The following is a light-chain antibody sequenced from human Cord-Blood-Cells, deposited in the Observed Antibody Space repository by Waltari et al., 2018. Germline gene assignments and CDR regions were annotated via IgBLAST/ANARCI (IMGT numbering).Light chain of an antibody. CDR3: AAWDDSLNGVV. V-gene: IGLV1-44*01. J-gene: IGLJ2*01. CDR2: SNN. CDR1: SSNLGSNT. Sequence: QSVLTQPPSASGTPGQRVTIPCSGSSSNLGSNTVNWYQQLPGTAQHLRSSSNNQRPSGVADRCSGSKSGTSASPAISGLQSGDEADYYCAAWDDSLNGVVFGGGTKLTVL.